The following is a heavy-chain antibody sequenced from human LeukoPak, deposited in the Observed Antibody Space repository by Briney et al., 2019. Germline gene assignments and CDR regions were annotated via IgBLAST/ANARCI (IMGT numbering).Heavy chain of an antibody. CDR1: GFTFSNAW. V-gene: IGHV3-21*01. Sequence: GGSLRLSCAASGFTFSNAWMNWVRQAPGKGLEWVSSISSSSSYIYYADSVKGRFTISRDNAKNSLYLQMNSLRAEDTAVYYCARDRRIQLWLPFDYWGQGTLVTVSS. CDR2: ISSSSSYI. J-gene: IGHJ4*02. D-gene: IGHD5-18*01. CDR3: ARDRRIQLWLPFDY.